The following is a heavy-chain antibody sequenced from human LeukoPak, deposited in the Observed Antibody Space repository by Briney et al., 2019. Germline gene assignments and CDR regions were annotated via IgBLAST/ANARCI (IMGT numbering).Heavy chain of an antibody. V-gene: IGHV4-34*01. Sequence: PSETLSLTCAVYGGSFSGYYWSWIRQPPGKGLEWIGEINHSGSTNYNPSLKSRVTISVDTSKNQFSLKLSSVTAADTAVYYCARGSREAGQNYDSSGYSDYWGQGTLVTVSS. D-gene: IGHD3-22*01. CDR1: GGSFSGYY. CDR2: INHSGST. CDR3: ARGSREAGQNYDSSGYSDY. J-gene: IGHJ4*02.